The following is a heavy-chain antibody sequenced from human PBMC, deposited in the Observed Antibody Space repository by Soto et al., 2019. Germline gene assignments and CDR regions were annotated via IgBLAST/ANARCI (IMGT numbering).Heavy chain of an antibody. Sequence: SETLSLTCAVSGASISSGGYSWSWIRQPPGRGLEWIGYVFHSETTYYNPSLKSRVTMSVDSSKNQFSLKLTSVTAADTAVYYCARGGQQFLDYWGPGALVTVSS. CDR3: ARGGQQFLDY. CDR1: GASISSGGYS. J-gene: IGHJ4*02. V-gene: IGHV4-30-2*01. D-gene: IGHD4-4*01. CDR2: VFHSETT.